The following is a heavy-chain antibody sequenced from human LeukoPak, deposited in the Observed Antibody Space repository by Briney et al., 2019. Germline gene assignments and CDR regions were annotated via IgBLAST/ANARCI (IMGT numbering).Heavy chain of an antibody. CDR2: INPNNGGT. V-gene: IGHV1-2*02. CDR1: GDTFTGYY. CDR3: ARQSVDSVGVPAAIGYMDV. D-gene: IGHD2-2*02. Sequence: ASVKVSCKASGDTFTGYYINWVRQAPGQGLEWMGWINPNNGGTNYAQKFQGRVTMTTDTSTSTAFMELRRLRPDDTAVDYCARQSVDSVGVPAAIGYMDVWGKGTSVTVSS. J-gene: IGHJ6*03.